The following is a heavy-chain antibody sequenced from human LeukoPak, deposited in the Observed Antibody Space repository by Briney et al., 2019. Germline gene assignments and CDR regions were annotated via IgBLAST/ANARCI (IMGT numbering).Heavy chain of an antibody. J-gene: IGHJ4*02. V-gene: IGHV4-34*01. D-gene: IGHD2-2*02. CDR1: GGSFSGYY. Sequence: SETLSLTCAVYGGSFSGYYWSWIRQPPGKGLEWIGEINHSGSTNYNPSPKSRVTISVDTSKNQFSLKLSSVTAADTAVYYCAGSDIVVVPAALRIAAAGTGYWGQGTLVTVSS. CDR2: INHSGST. CDR3: AGSDIVVVPAALRIAAAGTGY.